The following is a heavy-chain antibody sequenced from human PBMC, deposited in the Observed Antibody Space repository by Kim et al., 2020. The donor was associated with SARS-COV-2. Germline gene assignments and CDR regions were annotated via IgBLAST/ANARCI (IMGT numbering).Heavy chain of an antibody. CDR1: GGSISSYY. CDR3: ARDLGWPGNCSSTSCYGNWFDP. Sequence: SETLSLTCTVSGGSISSYYWSWIRQPPGKGLEWIGYIYYSGSTNYNPSLKSRVTISVDTSKNQFSLKLSSVTAADTAVYYCARDLGWPGNCSSTSCYGNWFDPWGQGTLVTVSS. V-gene: IGHV4-59*12. D-gene: IGHD2-2*01. J-gene: IGHJ5*02. CDR2: IYYSGST.